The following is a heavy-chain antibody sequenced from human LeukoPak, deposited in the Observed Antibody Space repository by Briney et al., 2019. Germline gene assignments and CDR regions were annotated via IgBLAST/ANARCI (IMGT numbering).Heavy chain of an antibody. CDR3: ARVTSGSYYSY. Sequence: PGGSLGLSCAASGFTVSSNYMSWVRQAPGKGLEWVSVIYSGGSTYYADSVKGRFTISRDNSKNTLYLQMNSLRAEDTAVYYCARVTSGSYYSYWGQGTLVTVSS. CDR1: GFTVSSNY. CDR2: IYSGGST. D-gene: IGHD1-26*01. V-gene: IGHV3-66*01. J-gene: IGHJ4*02.